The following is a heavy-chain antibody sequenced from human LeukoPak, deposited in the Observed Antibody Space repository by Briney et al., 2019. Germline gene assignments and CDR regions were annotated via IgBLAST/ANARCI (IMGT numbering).Heavy chain of an antibody. CDR2: ISYGGSNK. Sequence: GGSLRLSCAASGFTFSSYAMHWDRQAPGKGLEWVAVISYGGSNKYYADSVKGRFTISRDNSKNTLYLQMNSLRAEDTAVYYCATHYYYDSSGYKNDYWGQGTLVTVSS. CDR3: ATHYYYDSSGYKNDY. CDR1: GFTFSSYA. V-gene: IGHV3-30-3*01. J-gene: IGHJ4*02. D-gene: IGHD3-22*01.